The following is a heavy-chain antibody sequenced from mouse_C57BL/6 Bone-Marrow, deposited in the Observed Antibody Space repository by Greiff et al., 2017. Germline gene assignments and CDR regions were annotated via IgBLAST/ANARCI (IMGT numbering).Heavy chain of an antibody. D-gene: IGHD1-1*01. CDR1: GFTFSNYW. V-gene: IGHV6-3*01. CDR2: IRLKSDNYAT. Sequence: EVQGVESGGGLVQPGGSMKLSCVASGFTFSNYWMNWVRQSPEKGLEWVAQIRLKSDNYATHYAESVKGRFTISRDVSKSSVYLHMNNLRAEDTGIYYCTGVTTVVDYFDYWGQGTTLTVSS. J-gene: IGHJ2*01. CDR3: TGVTTVVDYFDY.